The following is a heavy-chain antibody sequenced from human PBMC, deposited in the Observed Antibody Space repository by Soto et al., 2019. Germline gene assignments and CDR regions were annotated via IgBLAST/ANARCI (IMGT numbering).Heavy chain of an antibody. Sequence: GGSLRLSCEASGFTVSSNYMSWVRQGPGKGLEWVSVIYSGGSTYYADSVKGRFTISRDNSKNTLYLQMNSLRAEDTAVYYCARGLYGSGSRDYWGQGTLVTVSS. J-gene: IGHJ4*02. CDR3: ARGLYGSGSRDY. CDR2: IYSGGST. V-gene: IGHV3-53*01. CDR1: GFTVSSNY. D-gene: IGHD3-10*01.